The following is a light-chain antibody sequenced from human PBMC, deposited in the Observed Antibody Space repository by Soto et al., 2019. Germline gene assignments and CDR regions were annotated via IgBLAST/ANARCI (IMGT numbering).Light chain of an antibody. Sequence: EIVVTQSPATLSLSPGERATLSCRASQSVSSHLAWYQQKPGQAPRLLIDDASNRATGIPARFSGSGSGTDFTLTISSLEPEDYAVYYCQQRADWWTFGQGTKVDI. CDR2: DAS. V-gene: IGKV3-11*01. CDR1: QSVSSH. J-gene: IGKJ1*01. CDR3: QQRADWWT.